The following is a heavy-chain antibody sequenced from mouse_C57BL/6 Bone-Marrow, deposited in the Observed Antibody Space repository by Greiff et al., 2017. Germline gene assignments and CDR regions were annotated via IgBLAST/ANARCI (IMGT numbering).Heavy chain of an antibody. V-gene: IGHV1-18*01. J-gene: IGHJ3*01. Sequence: EVQLLQSGPELVKPGASVKIPCKASGYTFTDYNMDWVKQSHGKSLEWIGDINPNNGGTISNQKFKGKATLTVDKSSSTAYMERRSLTSEDTAVYYCARSPRDGYSTLAYWGQGTLVTVSA. CDR1: GYTFTDYN. D-gene: IGHD2-3*01. CDR3: ARSPRDGYSTLAY. CDR2: INPNNGGT.